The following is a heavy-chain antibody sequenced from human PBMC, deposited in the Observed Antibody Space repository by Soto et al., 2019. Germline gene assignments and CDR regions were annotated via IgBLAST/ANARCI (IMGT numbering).Heavy chain of an antibody. V-gene: IGHV1-69*01. Sequence: QVQLVQSGAEVKKPGSSVKVSCKASGGTFSSYAISWVRQAPGQGLEWMGGIIPIFGTANYAQKFQGRVTITADESTRTAYVELSSLRSEDTAVYYCATIRVGAPYFDYWGQGTLVTVSS. CDR1: GGTFSSYA. CDR3: ATIRVGAPYFDY. CDR2: IIPIFGTA. D-gene: IGHD1-26*01. J-gene: IGHJ4*02.